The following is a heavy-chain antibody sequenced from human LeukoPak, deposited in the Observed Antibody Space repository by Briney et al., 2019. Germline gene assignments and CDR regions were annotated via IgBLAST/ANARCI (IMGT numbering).Heavy chain of an antibody. V-gene: IGHV3-72*01. CDR3: ARGARRTAGDGYYYGMDV. Sequence: GGSLRLSCAVSGFTFSDHYMDWVRQAPGKGLEWVARSRDKAHSYTTEYAASVKGRFTISRDDSKNSLYLQMDSLETEDTAVYYCARGARRTAGDGYYYGMDVWGQGTTVTVSS. J-gene: IGHJ6*02. CDR2: SRDKAHSYTT. CDR1: GFTFSDHY. D-gene: IGHD1-1*01.